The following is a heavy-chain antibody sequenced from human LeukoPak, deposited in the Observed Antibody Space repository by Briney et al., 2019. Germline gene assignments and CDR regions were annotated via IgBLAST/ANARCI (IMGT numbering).Heavy chain of an antibody. CDR1: GFTFSSYA. Sequence: PGGSLRLSCAASGFTFSSYAMSWVRQAPGKGLEWVSAISGSGGSTYYADSVKGRFTISRDNSKNTLYLQMNSLRAEDTAVYYCAKVATFFIYSSGWYGAGYFDYWGQGTLVTVSS. D-gene: IGHD6-19*01. CDR3: AKVATFFIYSSGWYGAGYFDY. J-gene: IGHJ4*02. CDR2: ISGSGGST. V-gene: IGHV3-23*01.